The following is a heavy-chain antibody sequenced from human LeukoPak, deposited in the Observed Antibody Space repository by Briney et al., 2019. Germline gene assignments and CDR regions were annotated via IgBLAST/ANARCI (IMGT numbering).Heavy chain of an antibody. Sequence: SETLSLTCTVSGGSISSYYWSWIRQPPGKGLEWIGYIYYRGSTNHNPPLKRRVPISVDTSKNQFSLKLSSVTAADTAVYYCAREHCSGGSRYSDDWGQGTLVTVSS. V-gene: IGHV4-59*01. CDR2: IYYRGST. D-gene: IGHD2-15*01. CDR3: AREHCSGGSRYSDD. CDR1: GGSISSYY. J-gene: IGHJ4*02.